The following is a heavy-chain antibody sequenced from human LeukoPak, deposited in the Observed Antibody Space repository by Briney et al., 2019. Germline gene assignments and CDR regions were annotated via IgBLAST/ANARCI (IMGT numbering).Heavy chain of an antibody. CDR3: ARDGFISNTWYGFLGF. D-gene: IGHD6-13*01. J-gene: IGHJ4*01. Sequence: GGSLRLSCAASGFTFSTYALNWVRQAPGKGLAWVSATGGRGVTTYYADSVKGRFTISRDNSKNTLDLQMNSLRADDTAVYCCARDGFISNTWYGFLGFWGQGTLVTVSS. CDR1: GFTFSTYA. V-gene: IGHV3-23*01. CDR2: TGGRGVTT.